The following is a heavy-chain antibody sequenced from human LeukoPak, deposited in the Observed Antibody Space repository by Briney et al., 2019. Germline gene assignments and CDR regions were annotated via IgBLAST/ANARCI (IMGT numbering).Heavy chain of an antibody. J-gene: IGHJ6*02. CDR3: ASDPTGDQLYYYGMGV. CDR1: GGSISSYY. V-gene: IGHV4-59*01. D-gene: IGHD7-27*01. Sequence: SETLSLTCTVSGGSISSYYWSWIPQPPGKGLEWIGYIYYSGSTNYNPSLTSRVTISVDTSKNQFSLKLSSVTAADTAVYYCASDPTGDQLYYYGMGVWGQGTTVTVSS. CDR2: IYYSGST.